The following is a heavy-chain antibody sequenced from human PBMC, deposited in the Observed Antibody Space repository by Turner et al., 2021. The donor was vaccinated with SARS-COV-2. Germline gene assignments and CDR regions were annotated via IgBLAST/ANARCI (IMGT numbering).Heavy chain of an antibody. Sequence: EVQLVESGGGLVQRGGSLRLSCAPSGFTFSSESMNWVSPDPGKGLEWVSFISKSTSTIYYADAVRDRFTISRDNAETSLYLQMNSLRAEDTAVDYCAREITASTYAMDVWGQGTTVTVSS. CDR3: AREITASTYAMDV. D-gene: IGHD3-10*01. CDR2: ISKSTSTI. CDR1: GFTFSSES. V-gene: IGHV3-48*01. J-gene: IGHJ6*02.